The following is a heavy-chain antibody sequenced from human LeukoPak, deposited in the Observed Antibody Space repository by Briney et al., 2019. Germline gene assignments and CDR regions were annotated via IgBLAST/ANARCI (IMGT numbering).Heavy chain of an antibody. CDR1: GGSISSSNW. CDR2: IYHSGST. J-gene: IGHJ4*02. CDR3: ASVDSSGYYWAYYFDY. D-gene: IGHD3-22*01. Sequence: SETLSLTCAVSGGSISSSNWWSWVRQPPGQGLEWLGEIYHSGSTNYNPSLKSRVTISVDKSKKQFSLKLSSVTAADTAVYYCASVDSSGYYWAYYFDYWGQGTLVTVSS. V-gene: IGHV4-4*02.